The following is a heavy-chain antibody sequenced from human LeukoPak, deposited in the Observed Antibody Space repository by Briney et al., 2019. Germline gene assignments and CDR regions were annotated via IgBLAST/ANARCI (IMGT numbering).Heavy chain of an antibody. V-gene: IGHV4-34*01. CDR3: ARGRRRRWLQLDSGRSYFDN. J-gene: IGHJ4*02. CDR1: GGSFSGYY. Sequence: SETLSLTCAVYGGSFSGYYWSWIRQPPGKGLEWIGEINHSGSTNYNPSLKSRVTISVDTSKNQFSLKLSSVTAADTAVYYCARGRRRRWLQLDSGRSYFDNWGQGTLVTVSS. D-gene: IGHD5-24*01. CDR2: INHSGST.